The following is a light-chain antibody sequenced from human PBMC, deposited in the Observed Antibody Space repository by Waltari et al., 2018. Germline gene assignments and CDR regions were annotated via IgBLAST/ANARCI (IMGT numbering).Light chain of an antibody. CDR3: MQAKFWPWT. V-gene: IGKV2-30*02. CDR2: QVS. CDR1: QSLVHTDGSTH. J-gene: IGKJ1*01. Sequence: EVEMTQSPLTLPVTLGQPASISCRSTQSLVHTDGSTHVRWYPQRPGQSPRRLIYQVSKRDSGVPDRFSGSGSGTDFTLDISRVEAEDLGFYYCMQAKFWPWTFGQGTEVEIK.